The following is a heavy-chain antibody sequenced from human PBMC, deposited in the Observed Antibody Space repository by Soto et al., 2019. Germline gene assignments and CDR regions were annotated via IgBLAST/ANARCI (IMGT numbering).Heavy chain of an antibody. J-gene: IGHJ4*02. CDR3: ARQWNFDY. CDR1: GYIFTTYW. Sequence: GESLKISCKASGYIFTTYWIAWVRQMPGKGLEWIGIINPTDSDTRYSPSFQGQVTISADKSISTTYLQCSSLKASDTAIYYCARQWNFDYWGQGTLVTVSS. V-gene: IGHV5-51*01. D-gene: IGHD5-12*01. CDR2: INPTDSDT.